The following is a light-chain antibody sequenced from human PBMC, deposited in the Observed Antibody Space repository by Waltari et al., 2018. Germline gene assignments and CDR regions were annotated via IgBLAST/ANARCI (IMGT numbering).Light chain of an antibody. CDR1: SSDIGDYNY. CDR2: DVT. CDR3: SSYTASSTWV. J-gene: IGLJ3*02. V-gene: IGLV2-14*01. Sequence: QSALTQPASVSGSPGQSITISCIGTSSDIGDYNYVSWYQQHVGQAPKLMIYDVTKRPSGVSYRFSGSKSGNTASLTISGLQAEDEADYYCSSYTASSTWVFGGGTKLTVL.